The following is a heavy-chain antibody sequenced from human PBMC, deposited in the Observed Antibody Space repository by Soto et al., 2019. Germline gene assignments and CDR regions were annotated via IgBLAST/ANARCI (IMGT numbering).Heavy chain of an antibody. V-gene: IGHV5-51*01. CDR1: GYSFTSYW. Sequence: PGESLKISCKGSGYSFTSYWIGWVRQMPGKGLEWMGITYPGDSDTRYSPSFQGQVTISADKSTSTAYLQWSSLKASDTAMYYCASSLPNYYDGSGYYLYWGQGALVT. D-gene: IGHD3-22*01. J-gene: IGHJ4*02. CDR2: TYPGDSDT. CDR3: ASSLPNYYDGSGYYLY.